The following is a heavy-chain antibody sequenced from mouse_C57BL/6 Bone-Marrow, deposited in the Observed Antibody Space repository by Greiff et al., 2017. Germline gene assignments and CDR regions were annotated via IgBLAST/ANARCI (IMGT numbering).Heavy chain of an antibody. J-gene: IGHJ2*01. CDR1: GFTFSSYA. Sequence: DVQLVESGGGLVKPGGSLKLSCAASGFTFSSYAMSWVRQTPEKRLEWVATISDGGSYTYYPDNVKGRFTISRDNAKNNLYLQMSHLKSEDTAMYYCARGVTTVDYFDYWGQGTTLTVSS. V-gene: IGHV5-4*01. CDR2: ISDGGSYT. CDR3: ARGVTTVDYFDY. D-gene: IGHD1-1*01.